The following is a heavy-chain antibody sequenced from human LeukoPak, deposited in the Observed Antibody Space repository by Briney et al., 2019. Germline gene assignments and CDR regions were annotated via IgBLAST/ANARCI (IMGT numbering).Heavy chain of an antibody. J-gene: IGHJ3*02. CDR2: ISAFNGNT. V-gene: IGHV1-18*01. D-gene: IGHD4-17*01. Sequence: ASVTVSCMDSDYTFTRYGISWLRQAAGQEREGMGWISAFNGNTNYAQKLQGRVTMTTVTSTSTAYMELRSLRSDDTAVYYCASRGLCGEYAGCGAFDIWGQGTMVTVSS. CDR1: DYTFTRYG. CDR3: ASRGLCGEYAGCGAFDI.